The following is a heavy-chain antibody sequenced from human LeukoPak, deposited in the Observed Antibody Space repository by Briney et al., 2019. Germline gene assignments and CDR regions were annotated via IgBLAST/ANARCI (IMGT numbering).Heavy chain of an antibody. CDR1: GFTFSSYE. CDR3: ARDTPGVIITPDY. Sequence: GGSLRLSCAASGFTFSSYEMNWFRQASGKGLEWVSYIDGHGTIIHYADSVRDRFTISRDNAKNSLSLQMNSLRADDTAVYYCARDTPGVIITPDYWGQGTLVTVSS. J-gene: IGHJ4*02. CDR2: IDGHGTII. D-gene: IGHD3-22*01. V-gene: IGHV3-48*03.